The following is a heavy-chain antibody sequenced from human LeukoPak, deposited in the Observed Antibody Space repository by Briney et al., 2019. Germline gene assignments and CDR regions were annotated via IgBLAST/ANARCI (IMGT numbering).Heavy chain of an antibody. D-gene: IGHD6-13*01. J-gene: IGHJ1*01. V-gene: IGHV4-4*09. CDR3: ARHWYLAYFQH. Sequence: PSENLSLTCTVSGGSISSDYWNWIRQPPGKGLEWIGYIYTSGSTNYNPSLKSRVTISVDTSKNQFSLKLSSVTAADTAVYYCARHWYLAYFQHWGQGTLVTVSS. CDR1: GGSISSDY. CDR2: IYTSGST.